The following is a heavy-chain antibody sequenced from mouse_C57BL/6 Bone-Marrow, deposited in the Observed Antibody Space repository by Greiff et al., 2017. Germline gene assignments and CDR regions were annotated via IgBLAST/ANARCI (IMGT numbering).Heavy chain of an antibody. CDR1: GYTFTSYG. Sequence: VQLQQSGAELARPGASVKLSCKASGYTFTSYGISWVKQRTGQGLEWIGEIYPRSGNTYYNEKFKGKATLTADKSSSTAYMELRSLTSEDSAVYFCARNYGSSYWYFDVWGTVTTVTVSS. V-gene: IGHV1-81*01. CDR2: IYPRSGNT. D-gene: IGHD1-1*01. CDR3: ARNYGSSYWYFDV. J-gene: IGHJ1*03.